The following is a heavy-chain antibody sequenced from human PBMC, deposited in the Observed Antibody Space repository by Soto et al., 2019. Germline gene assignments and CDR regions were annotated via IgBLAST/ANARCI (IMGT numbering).Heavy chain of an antibody. J-gene: IGHJ4*02. V-gene: IGHV4-34*01. CDR2: IDHSGST. Sequence: QVQLQQWGTGLLKPSETLSLTCAVSGGSFRGYYWTWIRQPPGKGLEWIGEIDHSGSTNYNPSLQSRVTISVDTSKNQFSLKLASVTAADTAVYYCARVEYTYNYRGLDYWGQGTLVTVSS. CDR3: ARVEYTYNYRGLDY. CDR1: GGSFRGYY. D-gene: IGHD3-16*01.